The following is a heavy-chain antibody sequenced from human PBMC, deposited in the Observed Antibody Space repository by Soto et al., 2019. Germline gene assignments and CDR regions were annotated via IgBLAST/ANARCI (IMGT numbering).Heavy chain of an antibody. D-gene: IGHD5-12*01. J-gene: IGHJ4*02. V-gene: IGHV4-4*02. CDR1: GGSISSNFW. CDR2: IYQSGTT. CDR3: ATRVDGSPWLDS. Sequence: SETLSVTCAVSGGSISSNFWWTWVRQPPGTGLEWIGEIYQSGTTNYNPSLKSRVTISVDRSKNHSSLRLSSLTAADTAVYYCATRVDGSPWLDSWGQGTLVTVSS.